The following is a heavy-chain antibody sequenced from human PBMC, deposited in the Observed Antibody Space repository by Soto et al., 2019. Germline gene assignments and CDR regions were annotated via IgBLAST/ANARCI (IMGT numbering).Heavy chain of an antibody. CDR2: IWYDGSNK. J-gene: IGHJ4*02. CDR3: ARAGYCSGGSCEYYFDY. CDR1: GFTFSSYG. Sequence: GGSLRLSCAASGFTFSSYGMHWVRQAPGKGLEWVAVIWYDGSNKYYADSVKGRFTISRDNSKNTLYLQMNSLRAEDTAVYYCARAGYCSGGSCEYYFDYWGQGTLVTVSS. D-gene: IGHD2-15*01. V-gene: IGHV3-33*01.